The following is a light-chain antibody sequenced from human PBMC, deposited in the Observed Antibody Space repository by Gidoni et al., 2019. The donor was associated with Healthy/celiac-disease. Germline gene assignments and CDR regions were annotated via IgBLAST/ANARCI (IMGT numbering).Light chain of an antibody. Sequence: SYELTQPPSLSVSPGQTARITCSGDALPKQYAYWYQQKPGQAPVLVIYKDSERPSGIPERFSGSSSGTTVTLTISGVQAEDEADYYCQSADSSGRVFGGGTKLTVL. J-gene: IGLJ2*01. CDR2: KDS. CDR1: ALPKQY. V-gene: IGLV3-25*03. CDR3: QSADSSGRV.